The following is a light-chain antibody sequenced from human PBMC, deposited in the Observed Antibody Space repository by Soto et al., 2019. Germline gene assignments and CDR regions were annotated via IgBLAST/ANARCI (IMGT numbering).Light chain of an antibody. CDR1: QSVSSN. CDR3: QQYNNWLQLT. CDR2: GAS. Sequence: EIVMTQSPATLSVSPGERATLSCRASQSVSSNLAWYQQKPGQAPRLLIYGASTRATGIPARFSGSGSGTEFTLTISSLQSEDFAVYYCQQYNNWLQLTFGGGPKTEIK. J-gene: IGKJ4*01. V-gene: IGKV3-15*01.